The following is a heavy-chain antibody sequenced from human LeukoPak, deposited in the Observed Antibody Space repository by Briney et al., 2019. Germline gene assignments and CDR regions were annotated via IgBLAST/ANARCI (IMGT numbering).Heavy chain of an antibody. CDR2: IIPIFGTA. CDR1: GGTFSSYA. V-gene: IGHV1-69*13. J-gene: IGHJ4*02. CDR3: ARVEYYYDSSGGDY. Sequence: SVKVSCKASGGTFSSYAISWVRQAPGQGLEWMGGIIPIFGTANYAQKFQGRVTITADESTSTAYMELSSLRSENTAVYYCARVEYYYDSSGGDYWGQGTLVTVSS. D-gene: IGHD3-22*01.